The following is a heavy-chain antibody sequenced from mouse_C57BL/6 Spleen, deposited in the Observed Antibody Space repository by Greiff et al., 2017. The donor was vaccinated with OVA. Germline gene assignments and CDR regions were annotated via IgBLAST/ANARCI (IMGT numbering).Heavy chain of an antibody. CDR1: GYTFTSYW. Sequence: VQLQQSGAELVKPGASVKLSCKASGYTFTSYWMHWVKQRPGQGLEWIGMIHPNSGSTNYNEKFKSKATLTVDKSSSTAYMQLSSLTSEDSAVYYCARGDDYDLYYYAMDYWGQGTSVTVSS. V-gene: IGHV1-64*01. D-gene: IGHD2-4*01. J-gene: IGHJ4*01. CDR3: ARGDDYDLYYYAMDY. CDR2: IHPNSGST.